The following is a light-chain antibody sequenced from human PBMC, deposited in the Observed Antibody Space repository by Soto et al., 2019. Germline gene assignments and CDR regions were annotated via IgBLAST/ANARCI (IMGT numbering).Light chain of an antibody. Sequence: EIVMTQSPVTLSVSPGERATLSCRASQTVTTDLAWYQQKPGQAHRLVIHGASTRTTDFPSRFSGSGSGTEFTLTILSLQSADIAGYYSHQYYTRPLTFGQETNVEIK. V-gene: IGKV3-15*01. CDR2: GAS. CDR3: HQYYTRPLT. CDR1: QTVTTD. J-gene: IGKJ1*01.